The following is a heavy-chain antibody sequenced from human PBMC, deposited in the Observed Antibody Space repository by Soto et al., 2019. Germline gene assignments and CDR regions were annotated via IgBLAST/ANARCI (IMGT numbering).Heavy chain of an antibody. CDR1: GGSISSYY. D-gene: IGHD6-13*01. CDR3: ASIPIAAAGTGWFDP. Sequence: PSETLSLTCTVSGGSISSYYWSWIRQPPGKGLEWIGYIYYSGSTNYNPSLKSRVTISVDTSKNQFSLKLSSVTAADTAVYYCASIPIAAAGTGWFDPWGQGTLVTVSS. V-gene: IGHV4-59*01. J-gene: IGHJ5*02. CDR2: IYYSGST.